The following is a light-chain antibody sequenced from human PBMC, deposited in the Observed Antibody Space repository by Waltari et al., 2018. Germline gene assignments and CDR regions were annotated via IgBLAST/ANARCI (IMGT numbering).Light chain of an antibody. V-gene: IGLV1-40*01. CDR3: QSYDSGREV. CDR2: GNT. Sequence: QSVLTQPPSVSGAPGQRVTISCTGRSSNIGSGFGVHWYQQFPGSAPRLVIFGNTIRPAGLPVRFSRSKSGTSASLTITGLQAEDEADYYCQSYDSGREVFGGGTKLTV. CDR1: SSNIGSGFG. J-gene: IGLJ3*02.